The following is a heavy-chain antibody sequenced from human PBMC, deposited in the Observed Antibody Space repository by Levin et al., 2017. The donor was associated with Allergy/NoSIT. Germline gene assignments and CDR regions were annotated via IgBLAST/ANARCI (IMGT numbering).Heavy chain of an antibody. D-gene: IGHD5-18*01. V-gene: IGHV3-21*01. CDR1: GFTFSSYS. J-gene: IGHJ4*02. Sequence: GESLKISCAASGFTFSSYSMNWVRQAPGKGLEWVSSISSSSSYIYYADSVKGRFTISRDNAKNSLYLQMNSLRAEDTAVYYCALGSNTAMVDYWGQGTLVTVSS. CDR2: ISSSSSYI. CDR3: ALGSNTAMVDY.